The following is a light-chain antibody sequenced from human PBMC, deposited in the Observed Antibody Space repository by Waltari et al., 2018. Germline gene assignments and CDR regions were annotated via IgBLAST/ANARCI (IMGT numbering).Light chain of an antibody. CDR3: SSYTSVNTVV. V-gene: IGLV2-14*01. Sequence: QSALTQPASVSGSLGQSITISCTGTISAVGSYNYVSWYQQHPSKAPKLLIYDVNKRPSGVSYRCSGSKSGNTASLTISGLQTEDEADYYCSSYTSVNTVVFGGGTKLTVL. J-gene: IGLJ2*01. CDR2: DVN. CDR1: ISAVGSYNY.